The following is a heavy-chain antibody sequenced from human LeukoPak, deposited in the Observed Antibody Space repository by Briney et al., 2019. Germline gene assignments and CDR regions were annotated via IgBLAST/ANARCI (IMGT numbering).Heavy chain of an antibody. CDR1: GGSFSGYY. CDR2: INNNGST. CDR3: ARGEYSSSSWFDP. D-gene: IGHD6-6*01. J-gene: IGHJ5*02. V-gene: IGHV4-34*01. Sequence: RPSETLSLTCAVYGGSFSGYYWSWIRQPPAKGLERIGEINNNGSTNYNPYLKSRVTISVDTSKTQFSLKLSSVTAADTAVYYCARGEYSSSSWFDPCGQGNLVTVSS.